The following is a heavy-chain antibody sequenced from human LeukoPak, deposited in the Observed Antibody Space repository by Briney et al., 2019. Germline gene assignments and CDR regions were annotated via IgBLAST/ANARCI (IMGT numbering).Heavy chain of an antibody. D-gene: IGHD7-27*01. CDR3: AKESANWGYNWFDP. CDR2: ISAGGGST. Sequence: PGGSLRLSCAASGLTFSSYAMSWVRQAPGKGLEWVSAISAGGGSTYYGDSVKGRFTISRDNSKNTLYLQMNSLRAEDTAIYYCAKESANWGYNWFDPWGQGTLVTVSS. J-gene: IGHJ5*02. CDR1: GLTFSSYA. V-gene: IGHV3-23*01.